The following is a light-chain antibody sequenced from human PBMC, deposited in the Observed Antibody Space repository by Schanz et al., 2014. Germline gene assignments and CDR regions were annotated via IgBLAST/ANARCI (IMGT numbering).Light chain of an antibody. CDR3: NSYTSSSTLAV. J-gene: IGLJ3*02. CDR1: SSDIGRYNY. V-gene: IGLV2-14*03. CDR2: DVS. Sequence: QSALTQPPSASGSPGQSVTISCTGTSSDIGRYNYVSWYQQHPGKAPKLMIYDVSNRPSGVSNRFSGSKSGNTASLTISGLQAEDEADYYCNSYTSSSTLAVFGGGTKLTVL.